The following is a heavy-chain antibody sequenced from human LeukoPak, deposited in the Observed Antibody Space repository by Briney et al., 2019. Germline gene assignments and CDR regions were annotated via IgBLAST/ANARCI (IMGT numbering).Heavy chain of an antibody. Sequence: GGSLRLSCAASGFSSSSYWMHWVRQAPGKGLEWVSYISSSSSYTNYADSVKGRFTISRDNAKNSLYLQMNSLRAEDTAVYYCAREITYYDILTGYFVGYYFDYWGQGTLVTVSS. CDR1: GFSSSSYW. J-gene: IGHJ4*02. CDR3: AREITYYDILTGYFVGYYFDY. CDR2: ISSSSSYT. D-gene: IGHD3-9*01. V-gene: IGHV3-11*05.